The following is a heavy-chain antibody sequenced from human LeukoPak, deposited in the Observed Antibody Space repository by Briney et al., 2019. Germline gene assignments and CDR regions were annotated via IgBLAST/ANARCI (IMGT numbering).Heavy chain of an antibody. V-gene: IGHV3-30*02. CDR3: AKDPLQYGSGSYYFDY. CDR1: GFTLRSYG. J-gene: IGHJ4*02. CDR2: IWYDGNDK. Sequence: GGTLRLPCAGSGFTLRSYGRHWVGQAPGKGGEGGAFIWYDGNDKYYADPVKGRFTISRDSSKNTLYLQMNSLRAEDTAVYYCAKDPLQYGSGSYYFDYWGQGTLVTVSS. D-gene: IGHD3-10*01.